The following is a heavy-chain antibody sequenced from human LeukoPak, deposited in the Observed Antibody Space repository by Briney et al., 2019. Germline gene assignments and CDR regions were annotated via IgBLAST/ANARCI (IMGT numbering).Heavy chain of an antibody. D-gene: IGHD4-23*01. J-gene: IGHJ5*01. V-gene: IGHV4-61*05. CDR3: ARQLPGNDAHRFDS. CDR2: IYYNGDT. Sequence: SETLSLTCTVSGGSISSSSYYWSWIRQPPGKGLEWIGYIYYNGDTNYNPSLMSRVAIFIDTSKNQFSLKLSSVTAADTAVYYCARQLPGNDAHRFDSWGQGTLVTVSP. CDR1: GGSISSSSYY.